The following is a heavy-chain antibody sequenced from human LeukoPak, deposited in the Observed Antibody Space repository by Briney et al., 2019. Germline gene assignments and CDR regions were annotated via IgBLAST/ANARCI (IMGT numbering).Heavy chain of an antibody. J-gene: IGHJ4*02. CDR2: INPNSGGT. CDR3: ARSGSGYYLFFDY. Sequence: ASVKVSCKASGYTFTGYYMHWVRQAPGQGLEWMGWINPNSGGTNYAQKFQGRVTMTRDTSISTAYMELSRLRSDDTAVYYCARSGSGYYLFFDYWGQETLVTVSS. D-gene: IGHD3-22*01. V-gene: IGHV1-2*02. CDR1: GYTFTGYY.